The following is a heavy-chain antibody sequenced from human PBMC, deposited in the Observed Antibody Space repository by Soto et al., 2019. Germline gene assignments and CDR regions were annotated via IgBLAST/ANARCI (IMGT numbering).Heavy chain of an antibody. Sequence: GGSLRLSCAASGFTFSSYAMSWVRQAPGKGLEWVSAISGSGGSTYYADSVKGRFTISRDNSMNTLYLQMNSLRAEVTVVYYCAKPRIAARPLYWFEPWGQGTLVSVTS. J-gene: IGHJ5*02. CDR1: GFTFSSYA. V-gene: IGHV3-23*01. CDR3: AKPRIAARPLYWFEP. D-gene: IGHD6-6*01. CDR2: ISGSGGST.